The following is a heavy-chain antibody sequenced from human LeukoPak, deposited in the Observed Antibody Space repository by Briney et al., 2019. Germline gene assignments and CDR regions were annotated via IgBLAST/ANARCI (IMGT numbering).Heavy chain of an antibody. CDR2: IYHSGST. J-gene: IGHJ4*02. CDR1: GGSISSGGYS. D-gene: IGHD3-22*01. Sequence: SETLSLTRAVSGGSISSGGYSRSWIRQPPGKGLEWIGYIYHSGSTYYNPSLKSRVTISVDRSKNQFSLKLSSVTAADTAVYYCARKGDYYDSSGYFDYWGQGTLVTVSS. V-gene: IGHV4-30-2*01. CDR3: ARKGDYYDSSGYFDY.